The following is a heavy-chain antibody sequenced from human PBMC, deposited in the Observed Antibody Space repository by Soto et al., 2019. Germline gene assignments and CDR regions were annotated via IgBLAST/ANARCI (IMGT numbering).Heavy chain of an antibody. CDR3: ARAADRGSGYVNWFDS. CDR1: GDSISSGDYY. Sequence: SETLSLTCTVSGDSISSGDYYWSWIRQPPGKGLEWIGYIYYSGNTYFNPSLKSRLIISVDTSNNQFSLKVSSVTAADTAVYYCARAADRGSGYVNWFDSWGQGT. D-gene: IGHD3-3*01. CDR2: IYYSGNT. J-gene: IGHJ5*01. V-gene: IGHV4-30-4*01.